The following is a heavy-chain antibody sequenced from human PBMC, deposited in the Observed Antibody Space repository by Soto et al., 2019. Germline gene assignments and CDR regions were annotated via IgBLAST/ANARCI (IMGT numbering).Heavy chain of an antibody. Sequence: QVQLVESGGGVVQPGRSLRLSCAASGFTFSSCGMHWVRQAPGKGLEWVAVIWYDGSNKYYADSVKGRFTISRDNSKNPLYLQVNSLRAEDTAVYYCARDRYSSGWYDLDYWGQGTLVTVSS. J-gene: IGHJ4*02. CDR1: GFTFSSCG. V-gene: IGHV3-33*01. D-gene: IGHD6-19*01. CDR3: ARDRYSSGWYDLDY. CDR2: IWYDGSNK.